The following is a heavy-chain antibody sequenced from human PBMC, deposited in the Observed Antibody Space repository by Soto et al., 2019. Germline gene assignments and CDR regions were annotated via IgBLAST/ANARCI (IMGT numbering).Heavy chain of an antibody. J-gene: IGHJ6*02. CDR3: ARDEWFGELLNHYGMDV. D-gene: IGHD3-10*01. CDR1: GGTFSSYA. CDR2: IIPIFGTA. V-gene: IGHV1-69*13. Sequence: GASVKVSCKASGGTFSSYAISWVRQAPGQGLEWMGGIIPIFGTANYAQKFQGRVTITADESTSTAYMELSSLRSEDTAVYYCARDEWFGELLNHYGMDVWGQRSTVTVS.